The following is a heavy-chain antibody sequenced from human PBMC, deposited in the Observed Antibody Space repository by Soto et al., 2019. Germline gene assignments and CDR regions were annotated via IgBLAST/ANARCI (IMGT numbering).Heavy chain of an antibody. V-gene: IGHV5-51*01. D-gene: IGHD3-22*01. J-gene: IGHJ3*02. CDR1: GYSFTSYW. CDR2: IYPCDSYT. CDR3: ARTGDSSGYYDAFDI. Sequence: GKSLKISCKGSGYSFTSYWIGWVRQMPGKGLEGMGIIYPCDSYTRYSPSFQGQVTISADKSISTAYLQWSSLKAADTAMYYCARTGDSSGYYDAFDIWGQGTMVTVSS.